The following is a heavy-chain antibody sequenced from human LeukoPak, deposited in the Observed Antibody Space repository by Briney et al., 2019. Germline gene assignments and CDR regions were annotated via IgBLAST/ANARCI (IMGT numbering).Heavy chain of an antibody. CDR1: GGSISSYY. D-gene: IGHD2-15*01. J-gene: IGHJ4*02. V-gene: IGHV4-59*01. CDR2: IYYSGST. CDR3: ASFCSGGSCYLDY. Sequence: SETLSLTCTVSGGSISSYYWSWIRQPPGKGLEWIGYIYYSGSTNYNPSLKSRVTISVDTSKNQFSLKLSSVTTADTAVYYCASFCSGGSCYLDYWGQGTLVTVSS.